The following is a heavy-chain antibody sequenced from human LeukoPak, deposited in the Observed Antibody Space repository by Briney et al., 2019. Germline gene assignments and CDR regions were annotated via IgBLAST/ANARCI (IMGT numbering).Heavy chain of an antibody. CDR2: ISGSGGST. D-gene: IGHD2-2*02. J-gene: IGHJ6*02. CDR1: GFTFSSYA. V-gene: IGHV3-23*01. Sequence: PGGSLRLSCAASGFTFSSYAMSWVRQAPGKGLEWVSAISGSGGSTYYADSVKGRFTISRDNAKNSLYLQMNSLRAEDTAVYYCARVYCSSTSCYTLYYYYYYGMDVWGQGTTVTVSS. CDR3: ARVYCSSTSCYTLYYYYYYGMDV.